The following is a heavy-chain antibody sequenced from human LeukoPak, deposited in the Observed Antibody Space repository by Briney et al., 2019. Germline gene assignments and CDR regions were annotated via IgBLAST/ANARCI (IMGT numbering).Heavy chain of an antibody. Sequence: GGSLRLSCAASGFTFSSYAMSWVRQAPGMGLEWVSAISGSGGSTYYADSVKGRFTISRDNSKNTLYLQMNSLRAEDTAVYYCAKGGYCSSTSCSGAFDIWGQGTMVTVSS. CDR2: ISGSGGST. D-gene: IGHD2-2*01. CDR1: GFTFSSYA. J-gene: IGHJ3*02. V-gene: IGHV3-23*01. CDR3: AKGGYCSSTSCSGAFDI.